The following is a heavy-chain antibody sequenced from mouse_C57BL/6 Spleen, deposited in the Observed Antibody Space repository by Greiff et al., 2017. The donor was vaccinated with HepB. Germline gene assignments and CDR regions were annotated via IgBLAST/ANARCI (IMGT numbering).Heavy chain of an antibody. CDR2: IYWDDDK. CDR1: GFSLSTSGMG. Sequence: QVQLKESGPGILQSSQTLSLTCSFSGFSLSTSGMGVSWIRQPSGKGLEWLAHIYWDDDKRYNPSLKSRLTISKDTSRNQVFLKITSVDTADTATDYCARRAWSYYGSSNWYFDVWGTGTTVTVSS. J-gene: IGHJ1*03. V-gene: IGHV8-12*01. D-gene: IGHD1-1*01. CDR3: ARRAWSYYGSSNWYFDV.